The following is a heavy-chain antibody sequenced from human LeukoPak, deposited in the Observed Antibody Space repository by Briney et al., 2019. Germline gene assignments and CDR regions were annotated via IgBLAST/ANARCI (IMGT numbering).Heavy chain of an antibody. J-gene: IGHJ5*02. Sequence: SETLSLTCTVSGGSISSYYWSWIRQPPGKGLEWIGYIYYSGSTNYNPSLKSRVTISVDTSKNQFSLKLSSVTAADTAVYYCARAPIIAAAGTGNWFDPGGQGTLVTASS. V-gene: IGHV4-59*01. CDR2: IYYSGST. D-gene: IGHD6-13*01. CDR3: ARAPIIAAAGTGNWFDP. CDR1: GGSISSYY.